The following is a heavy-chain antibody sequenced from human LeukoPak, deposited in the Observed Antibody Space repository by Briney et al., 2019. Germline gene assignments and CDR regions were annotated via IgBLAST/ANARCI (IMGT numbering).Heavy chain of an antibody. CDR1: GLTFSTFA. Sequence: GGSLRLSCAASGLTFSTFAMSWVRQAPGKGPEWVSVISASDAATYYSDSVKGRFTVSRDNSKNTLYLQMNDVRTEDTALYYCTKDRDGSGFLVGDWFDPWGQGTLVTVSS. CDR3: TKDRDGSGFLVGDWFDP. J-gene: IGHJ5*02. D-gene: IGHD3-22*01. CDR2: ISASDAAT. V-gene: IGHV3-23*01.